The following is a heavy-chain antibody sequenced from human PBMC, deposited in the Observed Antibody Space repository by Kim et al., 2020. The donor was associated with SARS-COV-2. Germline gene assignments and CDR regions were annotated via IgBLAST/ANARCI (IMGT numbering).Heavy chain of an antibody. D-gene: IGHD4-17*01. CDR3: TRERDYGDYDDAFDI. V-gene: IGHV3-49*04. CDR1: GFTFGDYA. Sequence: GGSLRLSCTASGFTFGDYAMSWVRQAPGKGLEWVGFIRSKAYGGTTEYAASVKGRFTISRDDSKSIAYLQMNSLKTEDTAVYYCTRERDYGDYDDAFDIWGQGTMVTVSS. CDR2: IRSKAYGGTT. J-gene: IGHJ3*02.